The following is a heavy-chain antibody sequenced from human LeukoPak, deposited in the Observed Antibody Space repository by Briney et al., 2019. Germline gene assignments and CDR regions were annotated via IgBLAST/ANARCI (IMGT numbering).Heavy chain of an antibody. Sequence: PGTSLRLSCSASGYTFSDYGMHWVRQAPGKGLEWLSVISYSGVVKFYADSVKGRFTISRDNSKNTVYLQMNNLADEDTAVYYCARAVSAIPGIAAAKTFDIWGQGTMVTVSS. J-gene: IGHJ3*02. CDR3: ARAVSAIPGIAAAKTFDI. CDR1: GYTFSDYG. CDR2: ISYSGVVK. V-gene: IGHV3-30*03. D-gene: IGHD6-13*01.